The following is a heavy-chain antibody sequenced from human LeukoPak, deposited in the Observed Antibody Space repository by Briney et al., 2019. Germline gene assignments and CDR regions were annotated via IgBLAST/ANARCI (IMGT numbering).Heavy chain of an antibody. D-gene: IGHD1-26*01. Sequence: GASVKVSCKVSGYTLTELSMHWVRQAPGKGLEWMGGFDPEDGETIYAQKFQGRVTMTEDTSTDTAYMGLSSLRSEDTAVYYCATDRRWEPNNWFDPWGQGTLVTVSS. V-gene: IGHV1-24*01. J-gene: IGHJ5*02. CDR2: FDPEDGET. CDR1: GYTLTELS. CDR3: ATDRRWEPNNWFDP.